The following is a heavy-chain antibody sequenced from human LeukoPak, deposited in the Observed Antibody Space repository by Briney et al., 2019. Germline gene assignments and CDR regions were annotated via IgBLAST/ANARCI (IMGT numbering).Heavy chain of an antibody. J-gene: IGHJ4*02. D-gene: IGHD6-19*01. Sequence: SETLSLTCAVYGGSFSGYYWSWIRQPPGKGLEWIGEINHSGSTNYNPSLKSRVTISVDTSKNQFSLKLSSVTAADTAVYYCARYWGCGWTFDYWGQGTLVTVSS. CDR3: ARYWGCGWTFDY. V-gene: IGHV4-34*01. CDR2: INHSGST. CDR1: GGSFSGYY.